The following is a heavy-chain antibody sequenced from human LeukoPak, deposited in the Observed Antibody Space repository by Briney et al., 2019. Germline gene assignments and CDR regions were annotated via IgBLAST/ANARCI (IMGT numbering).Heavy chain of an antibody. CDR1: GFTFSSYE. J-gene: IGHJ6*04. Sequence: GGSLRLSCAASGFTFSSYEMNWVRQAPGKGREWVSYISSSGRTMYYADSVKGRFTISRDNAKKSLYLQMNSLRAEDTAVSYCAREISAAGAYYYYGMDVWGKGTTVTVSS. V-gene: IGHV3-48*03. CDR2: ISSSGRTM. D-gene: IGHD4/OR15-4a*01. CDR3: AREISAAGAYYYYGMDV.